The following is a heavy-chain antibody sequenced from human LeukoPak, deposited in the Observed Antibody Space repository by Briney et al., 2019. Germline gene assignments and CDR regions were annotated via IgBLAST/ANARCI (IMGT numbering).Heavy chain of an antibody. CDR3: ARHYYGGSGAFDI. J-gene: IGHJ3*02. V-gene: IGHV4-59*08. D-gene: IGHD4-23*01. Sequence: SETLSLTCTVSGGSISSYYWSWIRQPPGKGLEWIGYIYYSGTTYYNPSLKSRVTMSVDTSKNQFSLKLSSVTAADTAIYYCARHYYGGSGAFDIWGQGTMVTVS. CDR2: IYYSGTT. CDR1: GGSISSYY.